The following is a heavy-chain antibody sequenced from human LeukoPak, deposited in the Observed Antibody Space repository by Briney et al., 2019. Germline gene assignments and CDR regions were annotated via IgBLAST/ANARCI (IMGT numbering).Heavy chain of an antibody. CDR1: GFSLSTSGMC. CDR3: TRYRLSFFDY. CDR2: IDWDDER. V-gene: IGHV2-70*11. J-gene: IGHJ4*02. D-gene: IGHD4-11*01. Sequence: SGPTLGNPTQTLTLTCTFSGFSLSTSGMCVSWIRQPPGKALEWLARIDWDDERHYSTSLKTRLTISKDTSKNQVVLTMTNVDPVDTATYYCTRYRLSFFDYWGQGTLVTVSS.